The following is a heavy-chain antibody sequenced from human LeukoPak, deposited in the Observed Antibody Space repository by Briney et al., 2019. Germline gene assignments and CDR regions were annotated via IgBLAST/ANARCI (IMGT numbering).Heavy chain of an antibody. V-gene: IGHV4-59*01. CDR3: ARGLDYYDSSGYLFRKANYYYGMDV. CDR1: GGSISSYY. CDR2: IYYSGST. Sequence: SETLSLTCTVSGGSISSYYWSWIRQPPGKGLEWIGYIYYSGSTNYNPSLKSRVTISVDTSKNQFSLKLSSVTAADTAVYYCARGLDYYDSSGYLFRKANYYYGMDVWGQGTMVTVSS. J-gene: IGHJ6*02. D-gene: IGHD3-22*01.